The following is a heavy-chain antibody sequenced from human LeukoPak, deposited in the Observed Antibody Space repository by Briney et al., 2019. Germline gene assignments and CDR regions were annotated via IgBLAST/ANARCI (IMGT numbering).Heavy chain of an antibody. Sequence: GASVKVSCQASGYTFPSYYMHWLRQAPAQGLEWMGIINPSGGSTSYAHKLQGRVTMSRDPSTSTVYMELSSLRSEDTAVYYCTRNLGMAVAGTSHYYYGMEVWGKGTTVTVSS. D-gene: IGHD6-19*01. J-gene: IGHJ6*04. CDR3: TRNLGMAVAGTSHYYYGMEV. CDR1: GYTFPSYY. V-gene: IGHV1-46*03. CDR2: INPSGGST.